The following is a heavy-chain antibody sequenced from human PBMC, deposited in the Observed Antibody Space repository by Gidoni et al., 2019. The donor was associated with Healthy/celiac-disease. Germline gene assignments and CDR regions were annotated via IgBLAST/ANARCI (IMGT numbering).Heavy chain of an antibody. J-gene: IGHJ4*02. Sequence: EVQLVESGGGLVQPGRSLRLSCAASGFACADNAMHWVRRAPGKGLEWVSGISWNSCSIGYADSVKGRFTISRDNAKNSLYLQMNSLRAEDTALYYCAKDTVDCSGGSCSGRFDYWGQGTLVTVSS. CDR2: ISWNSCSI. CDR3: AKDTVDCSGGSCSGRFDY. V-gene: IGHV3-9*01. D-gene: IGHD2-15*01. CDR1: GFACADNA.